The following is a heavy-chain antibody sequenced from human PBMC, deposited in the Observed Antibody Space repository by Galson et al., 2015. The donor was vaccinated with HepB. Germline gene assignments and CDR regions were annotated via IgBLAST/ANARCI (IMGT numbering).Heavy chain of an antibody. CDR2: SDPEDGDT. V-gene: IGHV1-24*01. Sequence: SVKVSCKVSGDTLTDLSMHWVRQAPGKGLEWMGTSDPEDGDTLYAQKFEGRVTMTEDTATGTAYMHLSSLVSEDAAVYYCATGKLGALDNWGQGTLVTVSS. CDR3: ATGKLGALDN. J-gene: IGHJ4*02. CDR1: GDTLTDLS. D-gene: IGHD1-26*01.